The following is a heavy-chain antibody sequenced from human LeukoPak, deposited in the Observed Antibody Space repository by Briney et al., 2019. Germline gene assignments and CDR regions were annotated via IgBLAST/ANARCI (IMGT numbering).Heavy chain of an antibody. CDR1: GFTFNTYA. J-gene: IGHJ4*02. V-gene: IGHV3-23*01. CDR3: AKDPMIRGLTYDY. D-gene: IGHD3-10*01. Sequence: GGSLRLSCAASGFTFNTYAMNWVRQAPGKGLEWVSGISGSGGSTYYADSVRGRFTISRDNSRNTLYLQMSSLRAGDTAVYYCAKDPMIRGLTYDYWGQGTLVTVSS. CDR2: ISGSGGST.